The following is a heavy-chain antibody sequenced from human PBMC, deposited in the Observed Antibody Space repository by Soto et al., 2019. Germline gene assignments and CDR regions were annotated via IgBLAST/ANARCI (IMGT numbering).Heavy chain of an antibody. Sequence: EVQLVESGGGLVKPGGSLRLSCAASGFTFSSYSMNWVRQAPGKGLEWVSSISSSSSYIYYADSVKGRFTISRDNAKNSLYLQRNSLRAEDTAVYYCASSLRVDPYYFDYWGQGTLVTVSS. V-gene: IGHV3-21*01. J-gene: IGHJ4*02. CDR1: GFTFSSYS. CDR3: ASSLRVDPYYFDY. CDR2: ISSSSSYI. D-gene: IGHD5-12*01.